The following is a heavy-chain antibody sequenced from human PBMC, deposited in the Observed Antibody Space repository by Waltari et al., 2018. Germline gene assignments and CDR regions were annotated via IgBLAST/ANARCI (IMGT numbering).Heavy chain of an antibody. CDR2: ISGSGGST. V-gene: IGHV3-23*01. CDR3: AKLNGQGHDYYDSSGYLGY. CDR1: GFTFSSYA. D-gene: IGHD3-22*01. Sequence: EVQLLESGGGLVQPGGSLRLSCAASGFTFSSYAMSWVRQAPGKGLEWVSAISGSGGSTYYADSVKGRFTISRDNSKNTLYLQMNSLRAEDTAVYYCAKLNGQGHDYYDSSGYLGYWGQGTLVTVSS. J-gene: IGHJ4*02.